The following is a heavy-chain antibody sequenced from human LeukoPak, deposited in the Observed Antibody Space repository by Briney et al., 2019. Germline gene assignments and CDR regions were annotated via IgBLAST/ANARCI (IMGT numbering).Heavy chain of an antibody. V-gene: IGHV4-59*01. CDR3: ASGQQWLEKGAFDY. D-gene: IGHD6-19*01. CDR1: GGSISSYY. Sequence: SETLSLTCTVSGGSISSYYWSWIRQPPGKGLEWIGYIYYSGSTNYNPSLKSRVTISVDTSKNQFSLKLSSVTAADTAVYYCASGQQWLEKGAFDYWGQGTLVTVSS. CDR2: IYYSGST. J-gene: IGHJ4*02.